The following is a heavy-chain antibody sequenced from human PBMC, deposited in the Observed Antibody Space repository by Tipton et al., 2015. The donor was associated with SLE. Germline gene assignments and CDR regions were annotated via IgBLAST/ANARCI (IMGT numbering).Heavy chain of an antibody. V-gene: IGHV3-23*01. CDR1: GFTFRSSA. Sequence: SLRLSCAASGFTFRSSAMRWVRQAPGMGLEWVSAISGSGGSTYYADSVKGRFTISRDNSKNTLYLQMNSLRAEDTAVYYCAKVVAATPHYFDYWGQGTLVTVSS. CDR3: AKVVAATPHYFDY. D-gene: IGHD2-15*01. CDR2: ISGSGGST. J-gene: IGHJ4*02.